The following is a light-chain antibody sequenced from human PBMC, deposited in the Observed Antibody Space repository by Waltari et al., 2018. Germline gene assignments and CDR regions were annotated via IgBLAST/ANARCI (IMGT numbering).Light chain of an antibody. V-gene: IGKV3-11*01. CDR2: DAS. CDR1: QSVSSH. Sequence: EIVLTQSPATLSLSPGERATLSCRASQSVSSHLAWYQQKPGQAPRLLIYDASNRATGIPARFSGSGSGTDFTLTISSLEPEDFVVYYCQQRSNWPLLTFGGGTKVEIK. J-gene: IGKJ4*01. CDR3: QQRSNWPLLT.